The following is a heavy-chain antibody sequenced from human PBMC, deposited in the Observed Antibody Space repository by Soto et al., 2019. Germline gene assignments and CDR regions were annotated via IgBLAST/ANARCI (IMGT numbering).Heavy chain of an antibody. CDR1: GFTFSIYG. Sequence: PGGSLRLSCAASGFTFSIYGMHWVRQAPGKGLEWVAVISYDGSNKYYADSVKGRFTISRDNSKNTLYLQMNSLRAEDTAVYYCAKDLGSGWSSLFDYWGQGTLVTVSS. V-gene: IGHV3-30*18. J-gene: IGHJ4*02. CDR3: AKDLGSGWSSLFDY. CDR2: ISYDGSNK. D-gene: IGHD6-19*01.